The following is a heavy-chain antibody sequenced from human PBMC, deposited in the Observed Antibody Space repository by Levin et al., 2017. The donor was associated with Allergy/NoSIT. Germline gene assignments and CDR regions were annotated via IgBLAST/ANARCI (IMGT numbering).Heavy chain of an antibody. D-gene: IGHD2-15*01. Sequence: GESLKISCAASGFSFSSYSMNWVRQAPGKGLEWVSSISRSSNNIYYADSVKGRFTISRDSAKNSLFLQINSLRADDTAAYYCARGYCSGVGCLPSYYFDYWGQGARVTVSS. CDR2: ISRSSNNI. CDR1: GFSFSSYS. V-gene: IGHV3-21*01. CDR3: ARGYCSGVGCLPSYYFDY. J-gene: IGHJ4*02.